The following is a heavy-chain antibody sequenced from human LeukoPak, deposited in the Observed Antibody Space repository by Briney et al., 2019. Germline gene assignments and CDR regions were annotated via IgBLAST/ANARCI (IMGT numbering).Heavy chain of an antibody. Sequence: PGSSLRLSCAASGVTFDNYAMHWVRQAPGKGLEWVSYISWNGGSIGYGDSVKGRFTISRDNAKNSLYLQMNSLRAEDTALYYCAKGRVGATGYFDYWGQGTLVTISS. D-gene: IGHD1-26*01. V-gene: IGHV3-9*01. CDR2: ISWNGGSI. CDR3: AKGRVGATGYFDY. J-gene: IGHJ4*02. CDR1: GVTFDNYA.